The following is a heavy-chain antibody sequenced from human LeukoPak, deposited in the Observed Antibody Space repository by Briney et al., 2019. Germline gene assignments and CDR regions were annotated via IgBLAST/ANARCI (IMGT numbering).Heavy chain of an antibody. CDR3: ARDQAGIAAA. CDR1: GFTFSSYS. Sequence: GGSLRLSCATSGFTFSSYSMNWVRQAPGKGLEWVSSISSSSSYIYYADSVKGRFTISRDNAKNSLYLQMNSLRAEDTAVYYCARDQAGIAAAWGQGTLVTVSS. V-gene: IGHV3-21*01. J-gene: IGHJ1*01. CDR2: ISSSSSYI. D-gene: IGHD6-13*01.